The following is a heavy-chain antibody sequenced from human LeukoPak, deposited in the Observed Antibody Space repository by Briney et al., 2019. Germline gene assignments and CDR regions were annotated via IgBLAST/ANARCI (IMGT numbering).Heavy chain of an antibody. CDR1: GGSISSGSYY. V-gene: IGHV4-61*01. J-gene: IGHJ2*01. CDR3: ARDLYLSGSYFQEAWYFDL. CDR2: IYYSGST. Sequence: PSETLSLTCTVSGGSISSGSYYWSWLRQPPGRGLEWIGYIYYSGSTNYNPSLKSRVTISVDTSKNLFSLKLSSVTAADTAVYYCARDLYLSGSYFQEAWYFDLWGSGTLVTVSS. D-gene: IGHD1-26*01.